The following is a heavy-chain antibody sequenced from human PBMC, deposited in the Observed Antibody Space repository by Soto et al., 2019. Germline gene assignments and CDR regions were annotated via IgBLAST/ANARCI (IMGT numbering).Heavy chain of an antibody. Sequence: QVQLQESGPGLVKPSQTLSLTCTVSGGSISSGGSYWSWIRQHPGKGLEWIGYIYYSGSTYYNPSLKSRVTISVDTSKNQFSLKLSSLTAADTAVYYCARENTGQEKMDVWGKGTTVTVSS. CDR1: GGSISSGGSY. CDR3: ARENTGQEKMDV. J-gene: IGHJ6*04. V-gene: IGHV4-31*03. CDR2: IYYSGST. D-gene: IGHD3-10*01.